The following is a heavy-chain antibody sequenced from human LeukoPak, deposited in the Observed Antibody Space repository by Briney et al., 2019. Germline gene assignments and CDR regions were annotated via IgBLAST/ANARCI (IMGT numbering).Heavy chain of an antibody. Sequence: GGSLRLSCAASGFTFSGYGMHWVRQAPGKGLEWVAFIWSDGSKTYYADSVKGRFTISRDNSRNRLHLEMNSLRAEDTAVYYCAKESGGASKFDNWGQGTLVTVSS. CDR3: AKESGGASKFDN. D-gene: IGHD1-26*01. CDR1: GFTFSGYG. V-gene: IGHV3-33*03. CDR2: IWSDGSKT. J-gene: IGHJ4*02.